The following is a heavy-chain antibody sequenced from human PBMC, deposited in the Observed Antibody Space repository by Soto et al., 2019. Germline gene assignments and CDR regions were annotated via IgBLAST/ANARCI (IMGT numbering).Heavy chain of an antibody. CDR3: ALVGKWLVSPIDY. J-gene: IGHJ4*02. CDR1: GGSISSYY. V-gene: IGHV4-59*01. D-gene: IGHD6-19*01. CDR2: IYYSGST. Sequence: SETLSLTCTVSGGSISSYYWSWIRQPPGKGLEWIGYIYYSGSTNYNPSLKSRVTISVDTSKNQFSLKLSSVTAADTAVYYCALVGKWLVSPIDYLGQGTLVTVSA.